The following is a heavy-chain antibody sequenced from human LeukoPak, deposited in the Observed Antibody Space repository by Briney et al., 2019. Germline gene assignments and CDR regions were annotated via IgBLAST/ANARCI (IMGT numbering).Heavy chain of an antibody. Sequence: PGGSLRLSCAASGFTVSSNYMSWVRQAPGKGLEWVSVIYSGGSIYYADSVKGRFTISRDNSKNTLYLQMNSLRAEDTAVYYCARERVLDSSGPFFDYWGQGTLVTVSS. D-gene: IGHD3-22*01. CDR1: GFTVSSNY. CDR2: IYSGGSI. J-gene: IGHJ4*02. V-gene: IGHV3-53*01. CDR3: ARERVLDSSGPFFDY.